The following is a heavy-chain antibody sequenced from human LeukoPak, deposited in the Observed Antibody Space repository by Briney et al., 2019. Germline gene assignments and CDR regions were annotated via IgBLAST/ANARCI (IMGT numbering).Heavy chain of an antibody. Sequence: ASVKVSCKASGYTFTGYYMHWVRQAPGQGLEWMGWVNPNSGGTNYAQKLQGRVTMTTDTSTSTAYMELRSLRSDDTAVYYCARVRYSSGWGGYFDYWGQGTLVTVSS. CDR3: ARVRYSSGWGGYFDY. CDR2: VNPNSGGT. J-gene: IGHJ4*02. CDR1: GYTFTGYY. V-gene: IGHV1-2*02. D-gene: IGHD6-19*01.